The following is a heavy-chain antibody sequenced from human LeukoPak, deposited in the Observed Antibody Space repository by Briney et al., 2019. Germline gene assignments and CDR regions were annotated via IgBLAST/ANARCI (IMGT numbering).Heavy chain of an antibody. D-gene: IGHD6-13*01. CDR3: ASPGYSSIDAFDI. CDR2: IRYDGSNK. CDR1: GFTFSSYG. J-gene: IGHJ3*02. V-gene: IGHV3-30*02. Sequence: GGFLRLSCAASGFTFSSYGMHWVRQAPGKGLEWVAFIRYDGSNKYYADSVKGRFTISRDNSKNTLYLQMNSLRAEDTAVYYCASPGYSSIDAFDIWGQGTMVTVSS.